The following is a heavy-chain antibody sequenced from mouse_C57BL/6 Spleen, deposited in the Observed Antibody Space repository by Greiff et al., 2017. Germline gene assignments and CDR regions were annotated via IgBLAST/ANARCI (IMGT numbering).Heavy chain of an antibody. Sequence: VQLQQSGAELVRPGTSVKLSCKASGYTFTSYWMHWVKQRPGQGLEWIGVIDPSDSYTNYNQKFKGKATLTVDTSSSTAYMQLSSLTSEDSAVYYCAKGLGSYDYYAMDYWGQGTSVTVSS. J-gene: IGHJ4*01. CDR2: IDPSDSYT. V-gene: IGHV1-59*01. CDR1: GYTFTSYW. D-gene: IGHD1-1*02. CDR3: AKGLGSYDYYAMDY.